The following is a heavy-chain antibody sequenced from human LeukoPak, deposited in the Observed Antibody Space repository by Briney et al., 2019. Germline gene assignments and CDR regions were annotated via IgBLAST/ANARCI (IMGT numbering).Heavy chain of an antibody. V-gene: IGHV1-18*01. CDR3: ARDSLSPVAATPRLDY. J-gene: IGHJ4*02. D-gene: IGHD6-19*01. Sequence: ASVKVSCKASGYIFTTYGISWVRQAPGQGLEWMGRISGYNGDTKYAQKLQGRVTMTIDTSTSTAYMELRSLRSNDTAVFYCARDSLSPVAATPRLDYWGQGTLVTVSS. CDR1: GYIFTTYG. CDR2: ISGYNGDT.